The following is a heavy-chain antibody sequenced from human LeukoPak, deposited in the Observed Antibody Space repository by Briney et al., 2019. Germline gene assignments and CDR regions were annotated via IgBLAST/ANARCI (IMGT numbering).Heavy chain of an antibody. J-gene: IGHJ5*02. CDR3: ARVGYCSGGSCSAWFDP. D-gene: IGHD2-15*01. CDR2: INHSGST. Sequence: PSETLSLTCAVSGGSFSGYYWTWIRQPPGKGLEWIGEINHSGSTYYNPSLKSRVTISVDRSKNQFSLKLSSVTAADTAVYYCARVGYCSGGSCSAWFDPWGQGTLVTVSS. V-gene: IGHV4-34*01. CDR1: GGSFSGYY.